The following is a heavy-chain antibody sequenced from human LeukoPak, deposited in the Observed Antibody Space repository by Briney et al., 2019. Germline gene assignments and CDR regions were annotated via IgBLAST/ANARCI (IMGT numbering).Heavy chain of an antibody. CDR2: INHSGST. CDR1: SGSFSGYY. Sequence: PSETLSLTCTVYSGSFSGYYWSWIRQPPGKGLEWIGEINHSGSTNYNPSLKSRVTISVDTSKNQFSLKLSSVTAADTAVYYCARGRLRYCIGGSCYPVFDIWGQGTMVTVSS. CDR3: ARGRLRYCIGGSCYPVFDI. V-gene: IGHV4-34*01. J-gene: IGHJ3*02. D-gene: IGHD2-15*01.